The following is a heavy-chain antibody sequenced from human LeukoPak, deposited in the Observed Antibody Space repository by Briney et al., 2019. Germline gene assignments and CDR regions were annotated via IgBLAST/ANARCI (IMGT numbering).Heavy chain of an antibody. V-gene: IGHV3-23*01. J-gene: IGHJ4*02. CDR1: GFTFSSYA. CDR3: AKKPARLVVVVPAATRESDY. D-gene: IGHD2-2*01. Sequence: QSGGSLRLSCAASGFTFSSYAMSWVRQAPGKGLEWVSAISGSGGSTYYADSVKGRFTISRDNSKNTLYLQMNSLRAEDTAVYYCAKKPARLVVVVPAATRESDYWGQGTLVTVSS. CDR2: ISGSGGST.